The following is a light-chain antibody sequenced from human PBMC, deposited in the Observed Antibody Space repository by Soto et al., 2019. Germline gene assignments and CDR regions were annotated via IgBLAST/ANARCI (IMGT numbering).Light chain of an antibody. CDR1: QSVSSS. CDR2: SAS. V-gene: IGKV3-15*01. J-gene: IGKJ1*01. Sequence: EIVMAQSPATLSMSPGERATLSCIASQSVSSSLAWYQQKPGQAPRLLIYSASRGATGFPARFSGSGSGTEFTLTISSLQSEDFAVYYCQQYNNWPPWTFGQGTKVDIK. CDR3: QQYNNWPPWT.